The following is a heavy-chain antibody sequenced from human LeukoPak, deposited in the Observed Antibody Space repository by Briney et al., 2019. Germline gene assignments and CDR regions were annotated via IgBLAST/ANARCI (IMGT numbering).Heavy chain of an antibody. CDR3: ARVVSSLWRQNDL. D-gene: IGHD2-2*01. CDR1: GGSISSGGYY. V-gene: IGHV4-39*07. Sequence: TSETLSLTCTVSGGSISSGGYYWSWIRQPPGKGLEWIGSIYHSGSTYYNPSLKSRVTISVDTSKNQFSLKLSSVTAADTAVYYCARVVSSLWRQNDLWGQGTLVTVSS. CDR2: IYHSGST. J-gene: IGHJ5*02.